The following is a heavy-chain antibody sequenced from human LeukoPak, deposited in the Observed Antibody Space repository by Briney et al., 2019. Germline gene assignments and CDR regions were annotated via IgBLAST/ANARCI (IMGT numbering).Heavy chain of an antibody. Sequence: SQTLSRTCTVSGGSISSGGYYWSWIRQHPGKGLEWIGYSDYSGSTYYNPSLKSRVTISVDTSKNQFSLKLSSVTAADTAVYYCARDHLRSGWFDPWGQGTLVTVSS. J-gene: IGHJ5*02. CDR3: ARDHLRSGWFDP. CDR1: GGSISSGGYY. CDR2: SDYSGST. V-gene: IGHV4-31*03. D-gene: IGHD3-16*01.